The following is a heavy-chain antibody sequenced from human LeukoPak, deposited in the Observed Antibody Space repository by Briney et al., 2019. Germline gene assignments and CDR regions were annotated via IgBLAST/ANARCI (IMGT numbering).Heavy chain of an antibody. D-gene: IGHD2-2*01. CDR2: ISWNSGSI. CDR3: AKSGCSSTSCYCNC. V-gene: IGHV3-9*01. J-gene: IGHJ4*02. Sequence: GRSLGLSCAASGFTFDDYAMHWVRQAPGKGLEWVSGISWNSGSIVYADSVKGRFTISRDNAKDSLYLQMNSLRAEDTALYYCAKSGCSSTSCYCNCWGQGTLVTVSS. CDR1: GFTFDDYA.